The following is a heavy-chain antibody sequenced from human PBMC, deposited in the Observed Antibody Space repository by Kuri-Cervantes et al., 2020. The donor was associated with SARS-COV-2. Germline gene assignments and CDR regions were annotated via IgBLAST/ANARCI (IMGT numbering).Heavy chain of an antibody. CDR1: GFIFSDYY. CDR2: IGPSGTTK. Sequence: GESLKISCTASGFIFSDYYMTWIRQAPGKGLEWVSNIGPSGTTKYYADSVKGRFTISRDNAKNSLYLQMNSLRAEDTAVYYCARAPLVPAAIIPSAFDIWGQGTMVTVSS. J-gene: IGHJ3*02. D-gene: IGHD2-2*01. V-gene: IGHV3-11*04. CDR3: ARAPLVPAAIIPSAFDI.